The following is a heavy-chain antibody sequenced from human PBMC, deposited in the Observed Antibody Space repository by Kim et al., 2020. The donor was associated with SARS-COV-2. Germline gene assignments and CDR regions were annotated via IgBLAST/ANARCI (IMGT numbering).Heavy chain of an antibody. Sequence: SETLSLTCAVYGGSFSGYYWSWIRQPPGKGLEWIGEINHSGSTNYNPSLKSRVTISVDTSKNQFSLKLSSVTAADTAVYYCARGLSGPARVVVVPAAQAQLKRYFDLWGRGTLVTVSS. CDR2: INHSGST. V-gene: IGHV4-34*01. D-gene: IGHD2-2*01. J-gene: IGHJ2*01. CDR1: GGSFSGYY. CDR3: ARGLSGPARVVVVPAAQAQLKRYFDL.